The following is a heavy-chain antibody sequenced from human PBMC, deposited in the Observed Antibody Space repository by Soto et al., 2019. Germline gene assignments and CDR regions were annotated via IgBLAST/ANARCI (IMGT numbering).Heavy chain of an antibody. D-gene: IGHD6-13*01. CDR3: AREPDPKPYIAAAGPSYFDY. Sequence: QVQLVQSGAEVKKPGSSVKVSCKASGGTFSSYAISWVRQAPGQGLEWMGGIIPIFGTANYAQKFQGRVTITADESTSTVYMELSSLRSEDTAVYYCAREPDPKPYIAAAGPSYFDYWGQGTLVTVSS. J-gene: IGHJ4*02. CDR2: IIPIFGTA. CDR1: GGTFSSYA. V-gene: IGHV1-69*01.